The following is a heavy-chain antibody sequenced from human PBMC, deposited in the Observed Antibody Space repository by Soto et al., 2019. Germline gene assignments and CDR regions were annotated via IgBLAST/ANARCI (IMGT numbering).Heavy chain of an antibody. D-gene: IGHD5-18*01. CDR3: AKGTPRGYSYDGDY. CDR1: GFTFSSYG. Sequence: QVQLVESGGGVVQPGRSLRLSCAASGFTFSSYGMHWVRQAPGKGLEWVAVISYDGSNKYYADSVKGRFTISRDNSKNTLYLQMNSLRAEDTAVYYCAKGTPRGYSYDGDYWGQGTLVTVSS. CDR2: ISYDGSNK. V-gene: IGHV3-30*18. J-gene: IGHJ4*02.